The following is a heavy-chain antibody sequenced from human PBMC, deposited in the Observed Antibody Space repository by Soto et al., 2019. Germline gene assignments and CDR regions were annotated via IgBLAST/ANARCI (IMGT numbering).Heavy chain of an antibody. CDR2: IHYTGST. CDR3: ARGTPVETAMVINY. V-gene: IGHV4-61*01. Sequence: QVQLQESGPGLVKPSETLSLTCTVSGGSVSSGHYYLNWIRQAPGKGLEWIGFIHYTGSTDYNPSLKSRVTMSIDTSKTQVSLKLSSVTAADTAVYYCARGTPVETAMVINYWGQGTLVTVSS. J-gene: IGHJ4*02. CDR1: GGSVSSGHYY. D-gene: IGHD5-18*01.